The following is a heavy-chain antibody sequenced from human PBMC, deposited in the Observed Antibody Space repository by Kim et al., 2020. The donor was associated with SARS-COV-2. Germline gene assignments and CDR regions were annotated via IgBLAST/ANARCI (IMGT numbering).Heavy chain of an antibody. J-gene: IGHJ4*02. CDR2: ISGSGENT. V-gene: IGHV3-23*01. CDR3: ARDWFEDY. Sequence: GGSLRLSCAASGFTFSSYAMSWVRQAPGKGLEWVSVISGSGENTYYADSGKGRFTISRDNSKNTVYLQMDSLRADDTAVYYCARDWFEDYWGQGILVTV. CDR1: GFTFSSYA. D-gene: IGHD3-10*01.